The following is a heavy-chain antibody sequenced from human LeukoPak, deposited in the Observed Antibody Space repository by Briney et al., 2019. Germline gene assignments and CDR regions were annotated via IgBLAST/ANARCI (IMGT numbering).Heavy chain of an antibody. J-gene: IGHJ4*02. D-gene: IGHD2-2*01. V-gene: IGHV3-23*01. CDR2: ISGSGGST. Sequence: PGVSLRLSRAASGFTFSSYAMSLVRQAPGKGLEWASAISGSGGSTYYADSVKGRFTISRDNSKNTLYLQMNSLRAEDTAVYYCATVFSSSNEFFDYWGQGALVTVSS. CDR3: ATVFSSSNEFFDY. CDR1: GFTFSSYA.